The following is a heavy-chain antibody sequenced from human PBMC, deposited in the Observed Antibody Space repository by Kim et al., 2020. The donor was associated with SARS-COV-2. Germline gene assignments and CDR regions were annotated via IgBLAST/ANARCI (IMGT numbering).Heavy chain of an antibody. CDR1: GGSISSSSYY. Sequence: SETLSLTCTVSGGSISSSSYYWGWIRQPPGKGLEWIGSIYYSGSTYYNPSLKSRVTISVDTSKNQFSLKLSSVTAADTAVYYCARRAREYCSGGSCYSVVDNWFDPWGQGTLVTVSS. CDR2: IYYSGST. V-gene: IGHV4-39*01. D-gene: IGHD2-15*01. J-gene: IGHJ5*02. CDR3: ARRAREYCSGGSCYSVVDNWFDP.